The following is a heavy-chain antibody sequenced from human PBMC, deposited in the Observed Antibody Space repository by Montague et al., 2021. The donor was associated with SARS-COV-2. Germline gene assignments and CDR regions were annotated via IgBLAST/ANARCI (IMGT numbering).Heavy chain of an antibody. Sequence: TLSLTCTFSGGSISSGGYYWSWIRQHPGKGLEWIGYIYYSGSTYYNPSLKSRVTISVDTSKNQFSLKLSSVTAADTAVYYCARDRGYFDWLFHSDYYYYGMDVWGQGTTVTVSS. CDR3: ARDRGYFDWLFHSDYYYYGMDV. D-gene: IGHD3-9*01. CDR2: IYYSGST. J-gene: IGHJ6*02. V-gene: IGHV4-31*03. CDR1: GGSISSGGYY.